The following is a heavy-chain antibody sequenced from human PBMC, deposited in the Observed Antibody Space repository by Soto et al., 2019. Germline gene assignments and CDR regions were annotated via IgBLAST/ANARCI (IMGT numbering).Heavy chain of an antibody. CDR1: GFTFTRYS. CDR3: ARESEDLTSNFDY. J-gene: IGHJ4*02. CDR2: ISSTTNYI. Sequence: GGSLRLSCAASGFTFTRYSMNWVRQAPGKGLEWVSSISSTTNYIYYGDSMKGRFTISRDNAKNSLYLEMNSLRAEDTAVYYCARESEDLTSNFDYWRRGTLVTVSS. V-gene: IGHV3-21*06.